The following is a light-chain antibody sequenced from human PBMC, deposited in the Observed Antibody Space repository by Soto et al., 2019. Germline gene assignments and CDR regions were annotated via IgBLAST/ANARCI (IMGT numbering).Light chain of an antibody. CDR1: SSDVGGYNL. J-gene: IGLJ1*01. CDR2: DVN. CDR3: SSYKSSSTLPYV. Sequence: QYALTQPASVSGSPGQSITISCTGNSSDVGGYNLVSWYQQYPDKAPKLMIFDVNTRPSGVSNRFSGSKSGNTASLTISGLQAEDEADYYCSSYKSSSTLPYVFGTGTKLTVL. V-gene: IGLV2-14*01.